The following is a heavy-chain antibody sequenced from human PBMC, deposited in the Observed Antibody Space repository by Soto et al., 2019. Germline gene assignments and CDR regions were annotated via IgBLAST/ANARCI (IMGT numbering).Heavy chain of an antibody. CDR3: ASSYGSGYRAFDY. Sequence: QVQLVQSGAEVKTRGSSVKVSCKASGDTFNFYSINWVRQAPGLGLEWMGRVNPIVSMSNYAQKFQGRVTMTADKSTSTAYMELSSLRSEDTAIYYCASSYGSGYRAFDYWGQGALVTVSS. D-gene: IGHD3-10*01. V-gene: IGHV1-69*02. J-gene: IGHJ4*02. CDR1: GDTFNFYS. CDR2: VNPIVSMS.